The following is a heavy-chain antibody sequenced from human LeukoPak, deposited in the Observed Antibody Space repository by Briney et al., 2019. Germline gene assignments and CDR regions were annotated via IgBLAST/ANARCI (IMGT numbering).Heavy chain of an antibody. CDR2: IYYSGST. V-gene: IGHV4-59*08. CDR1: GGSISSYY. Sequence: SETLSLTCTVSGGSISSYYWSWIRQPPGKGLEWIGYIYYSGSTYYNPSLKSRVTISVDTSKNQFSLKLSSVTAADTAVYYCARHPLRSTVTPFYYYYGMDVWGQGTTVTVSS. J-gene: IGHJ6*02. D-gene: IGHD4-17*01. CDR3: ARHPLRSTVTPFYYYYGMDV.